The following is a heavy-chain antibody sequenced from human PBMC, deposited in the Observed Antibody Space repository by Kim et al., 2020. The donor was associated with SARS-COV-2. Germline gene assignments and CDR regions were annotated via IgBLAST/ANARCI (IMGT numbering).Heavy chain of an antibody. D-gene: IGHD5-12*01. CDR3: AKDGYNLDAFDV. Sequence: KYSVDSVKGRFTVPRDNAKNSLYLQMNSLRAEDTAVYYCAKDGYNLDAFDVWGQGTMVPVSS. V-gene: IGHV3-7*01. CDR2: K. J-gene: IGHJ3*01.